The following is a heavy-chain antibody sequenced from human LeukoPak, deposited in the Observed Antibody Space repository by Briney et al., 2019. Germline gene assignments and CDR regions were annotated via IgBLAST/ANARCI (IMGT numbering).Heavy chain of an antibody. J-gene: IGHJ4*02. V-gene: IGHV3-21*01. CDR3: ARDKTSYDFWSGYYTDEYYFDY. Sequence: AGGSLRLSCAASGFTFSSYAMNWVRQAPGKGLEWVSSISSSSSYIYYADSVKGRFTISRDNAKNSLYLQMNSLRAEDTAVYYCARDKTSYDFWSGYYTDEYYFDYWGQGTLVTVSS. CDR1: GFTFSSYA. D-gene: IGHD3-3*01. CDR2: ISSSSSYI.